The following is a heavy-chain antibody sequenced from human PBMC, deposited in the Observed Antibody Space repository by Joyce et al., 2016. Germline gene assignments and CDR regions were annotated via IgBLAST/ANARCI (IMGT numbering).Heavy chain of an antibody. Sequence: QVQLVESGGGVVQPGRSLRLSCAASGLTLSNYGVHWVRQAPGKGLEWVVVISYDGIYKYYADAMKGRFTISRDNSKNTVFLEMNSLRTEDTAVYYCAKILTATYSSGWFLDYWGQGTLVTVSS. CDR2: ISYDGIYK. D-gene: IGHD6-25*01. CDR1: GLTLSNYG. J-gene: IGHJ4*02. V-gene: IGHV3-30*18. CDR3: AKILTATYSSGWFLDY.